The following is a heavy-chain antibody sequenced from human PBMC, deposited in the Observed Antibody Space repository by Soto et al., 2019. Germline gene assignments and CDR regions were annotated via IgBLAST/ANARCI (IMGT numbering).Heavy chain of an antibody. CDR3: ARDGVAAAGTGAFDI. D-gene: IGHD6-13*01. J-gene: IGHJ3*02. V-gene: IGHV1-69*04. Sequence: QVQLVHSGAEVKKPGSSVKVSCKASGGTFSSYTISWVGQAPGQGLEWMGRIIPILGIANYAQKFQGRVTITADKSTSTAYMELSRLRSEDTAVYYCARDGVAAAGTGAFDIWGQGTMVTVSS. CDR2: IIPILGIA. CDR1: GGTFSSYT.